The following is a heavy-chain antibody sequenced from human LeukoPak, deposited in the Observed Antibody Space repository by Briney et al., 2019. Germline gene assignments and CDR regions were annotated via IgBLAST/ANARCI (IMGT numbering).Heavy chain of an antibody. V-gene: IGHV3-23*01. CDR1: GFTFNSHA. CDR2: ISCSGGCT. J-gene: IGHJ6*03. Sequence: GSLRLPLSAPGFTFNSHALNWVPQASGKGPGLVPAISCSGGCTYYADSVKGRFTISRDNSKNTLYLQMNSLRAEDTAVYYCAKDGSPGYMIVDGVVGYYMDVWGKGTTVTVSS. CDR3: AKDGSPGYMIVDGVVGYYMDV. D-gene: IGHD3-22*01.